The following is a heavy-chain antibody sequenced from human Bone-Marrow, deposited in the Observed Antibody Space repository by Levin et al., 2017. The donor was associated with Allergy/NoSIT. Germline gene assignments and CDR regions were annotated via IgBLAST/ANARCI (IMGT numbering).Heavy chain of an antibody. CDR1: GGSFRGYF. J-gene: IGHJ5*02. Sequence: PSETLSLTCLVAGGSFRGYFWSWVRQTPGQGLEYIGEISHSAPAKYSPSLKGRVTISLDPSKNQFSLQVHSVTAADTAVYFCARVPASKGLDLWGQGTRVIVSS. CDR3: ARVPASKGLDL. D-gene: IGHD2-2*01. CDR2: ISHSAPA. V-gene: IGHV4-34*01.